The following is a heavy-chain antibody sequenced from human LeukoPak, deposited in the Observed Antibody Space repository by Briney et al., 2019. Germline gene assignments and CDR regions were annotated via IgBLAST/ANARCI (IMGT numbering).Heavy chain of an antibody. CDR1: GFTFSSYG. Sequence: GSLRLSCAASGFTFSSYGMHWVRQAPGKGLEWVAVISYDGSNKYYADSVKGRFTISRDNSKNTLYLQMNSLRAEDTAVYYCAKVCTTVTTHPPDYWGQGTLVTVSS. D-gene: IGHD4-17*01. CDR2: ISYDGSNK. J-gene: IGHJ4*02. V-gene: IGHV3-30*18. CDR3: AKVCTTVTTHPPDY.